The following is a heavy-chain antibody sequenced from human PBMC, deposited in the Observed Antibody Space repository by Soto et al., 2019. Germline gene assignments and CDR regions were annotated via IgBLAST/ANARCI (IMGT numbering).Heavy chain of an antibody. J-gene: IGHJ4*02. D-gene: IGHD5-12*01. CDR1: GGSFSGYY. CDR2: INHSGST. CDR3: ARWGVATIKPGDY. V-gene: IGHV4-34*01. Sequence: SETLSLTCAVYGGSFSGYYWSWIRQPPGKGLEWIGEINHSGSTNYNPSLKSRVTISVDTSKNQFSLKLSSVTAADTAVYYCARWGVATIKPGDYWGQGTLVTVPQ.